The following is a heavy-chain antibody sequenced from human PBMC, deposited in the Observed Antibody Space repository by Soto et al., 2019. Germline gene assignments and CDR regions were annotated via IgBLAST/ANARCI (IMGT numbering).Heavy chain of an antibody. CDR1: GYTFTSYG. CDR3: ALVYRRRWSNAFDI. Sequence: GASVKVSCKASGYTFTSYGISWVRQAPGQGLEWMGWISAYNGNTNYAQKLQGRGTMTTDTSTSTAYMELRSLRSDYTAVYYCALVYRRRWSNAFDIWGQGTMVTVSS. J-gene: IGHJ3*02. CDR2: ISAYNGNT. D-gene: IGHD1-26*01. V-gene: IGHV1-18*01.